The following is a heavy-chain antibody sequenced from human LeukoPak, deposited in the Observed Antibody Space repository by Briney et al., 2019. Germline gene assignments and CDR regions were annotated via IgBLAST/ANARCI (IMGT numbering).Heavy chain of an antibody. CDR3: ANYDNSGNYYVNY. Sequence: PGGSLRLSCAASGFTFGGSAMHWVRQASGKGLEWVGRIRTKSNNYATTYGASVKGRFTISRDDSKNTAYLQMNSLKTEDTAVYYCANYDNSGNYYVNYWGQGTLVTVSS. CDR1: GFTFGGSA. V-gene: IGHV3-73*01. J-gene: IGHJ4*02. CDR2: IRTKSNNYAT. D-gene: IGHD3-22*01.